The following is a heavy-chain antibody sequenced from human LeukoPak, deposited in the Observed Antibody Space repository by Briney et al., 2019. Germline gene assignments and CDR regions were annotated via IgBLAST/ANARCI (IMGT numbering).Heavy chain of an antibody. Sequence: PSETLSLNCTVSGYSSSSGYYWGWIRQPPGKGLEWIGSIYHSGSTYYNPSLKSRVTISVDTSKNQFSLKLSSVTAADTAVYYCARLYQQSKWKYYYYYMDVWGKGTAVTVSS. CDR3: ARLYQQSKWKYYYYYMDV. CDR2: IYHSGST. D-gene: IGHD1-1*01. J-gene: IGHJ6*03. CDR1: GYSSSSGYY. V-gene: IGHV4-38-2*02.